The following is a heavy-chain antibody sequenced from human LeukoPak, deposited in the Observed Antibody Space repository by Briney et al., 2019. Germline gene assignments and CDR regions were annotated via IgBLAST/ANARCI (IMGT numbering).Heavy chain of an antibody. CDR2: IYGGGST. V-gene: IGHV3-53*01. Sequence: GGSLRLSCAASGFTVSSNYMSWVRQAPGKGLEWVSVIYGGGSTYYADSVKGRFTISRDNSKNTLYLQMNSLRAEDTAVYYCARGIGYLRELAFDYWGQGTLVTVSS. CDR1: GFTVSSNY. J-gene: IGHJ4*02. CDR3: ARGIGYLRELAFDY. D-gene: IGHD3-16*01.